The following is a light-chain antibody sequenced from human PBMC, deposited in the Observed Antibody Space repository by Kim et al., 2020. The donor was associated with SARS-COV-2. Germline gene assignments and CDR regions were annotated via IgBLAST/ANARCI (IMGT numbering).Light chain of an antibody. CDR3: QSYDDSNQV. CDR2: EDN. V-gene: IGLV6-57*03. Sequence: GKTLTITRTRSSGSIASTYVQLYQQRPGSAPTTVIYEDNQRPSGVPDRFSGSIDSSSNSASLTISGLKTEDEADYFCQSYDDSNQVFGGGTKLTVL. CDR1: SGSIASTY. J-gene: IGLJ3*02.